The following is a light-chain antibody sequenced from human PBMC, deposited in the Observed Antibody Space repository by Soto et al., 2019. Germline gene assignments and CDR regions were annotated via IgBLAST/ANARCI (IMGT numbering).Light chain of an antibody. CDR3: QQYYSYPRT. J-gene: IGKJ1*01. V-gene: IGKV1-5*01. CDR2: DAS. CDR1: QTMSRW. Sequence: DIHIPQSPYTLCATVGDRVSITCRASQTMSRWLAWYQPKPGKAPQLLIYDASSLESGVPSRFSGSGSGTDFTLTISCLQSEDFATYYCQQYYSYPRTFGQGTKVDI.